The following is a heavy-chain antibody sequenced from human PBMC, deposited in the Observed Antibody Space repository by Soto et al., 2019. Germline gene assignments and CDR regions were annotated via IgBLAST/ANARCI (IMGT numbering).Heavy chain of an antibody. CDR2: ISGSGGST. J-gene: IGHJ6*02. V-gene: IGHV3-23*01. CDR1: GFTFSSYA. Sequence: EVQLLESGGGLVQPGGSLRLSCAASGFTFSSYAMSWVRQAPGKGLEWVSAISGSGGSTYYADSVKGRFTISRDNSKNTLYLQMNSRRAEDTAVYYCAKNNPPGDYYYYGMDVWGQGTTVTVSS. D-gene: IGHD1-1*01. CDR3: AKNNPPGDYYYYGMDV.